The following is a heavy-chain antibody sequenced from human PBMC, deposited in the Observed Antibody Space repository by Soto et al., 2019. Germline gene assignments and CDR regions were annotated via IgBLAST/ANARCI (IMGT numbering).Heavy chain of an antibody. CDR2: MNSDGSTT. Sequence: GFTFGTYWMHWVRQASGKGLEWVSRMNSDGSTTNYADSVKGRFTVSRDNARNTLYLQMNSLGAEDTAVYYCATAEVDYWGPGTLVTVSS. J-gene: IGHJ4*02. CDR3: ATAEVDY. V-gene: IGHV3-74*01. CDR1: GFTFGTYW.